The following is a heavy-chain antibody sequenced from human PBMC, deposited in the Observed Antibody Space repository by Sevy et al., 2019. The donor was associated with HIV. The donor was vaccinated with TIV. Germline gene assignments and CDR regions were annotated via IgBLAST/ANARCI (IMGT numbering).Heavy chain of an antibody. Sequence: GGSLRLSCAASGLTFSSHAMHWVRQAPSKGLESVAVISYDGNIRYYGDSVKGRFTISRDDSKNTLYLQMNSLRAEDTAVYYCARDLGYESSGYLPFFDPRGQGTLVTVSS. J-gene: IGHJ5*02. V-gene: IGHV3-30-3*01. CDR1: GLTFSSHA. CDR2: ISYDGNIR. CDR3: ARDLGYESSGYLPFFDP. D-gene: IGHD3-22*01.